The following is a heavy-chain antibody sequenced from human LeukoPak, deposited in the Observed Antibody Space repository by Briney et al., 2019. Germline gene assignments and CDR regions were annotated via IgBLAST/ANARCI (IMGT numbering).Heavy chain of an antibody. V-gene: IGHV4-4*02. CDR3: ARIVGTTGVAYFDY. D-gene: IGHD1-26*01. Sequence: PSGTLSLTCAVSGGSIASNNWWSWVRQPPGKGLEWIGEIYHSGSTNYNPSLQSRVTISVDRSKNQFSLKLSSVTAADTVVYYCARIVGTTGVAYFDYWGQGTLVTVSS. CDR2: IYHSGST. CDR1: GGSIASNNW. J-gene: IGHJ4*02.